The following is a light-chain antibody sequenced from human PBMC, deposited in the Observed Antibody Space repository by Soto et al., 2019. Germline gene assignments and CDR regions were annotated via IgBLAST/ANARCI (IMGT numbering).Light chain of an antibody. Sequence: QSVLPQPASVSGSPGQSITISCTGTSSDVGGFNYVSWYQQYPGEAPKLLIYEVSNRPSGVSSRFSGSKSGNTASLTIFGLQADDEGDYYCSSFTTSNTWVFGGGTKLTVL. CDR3: SSFTTSNTWV. V-gene: IGLV2-14*01. CDR2: EVS. CDR1: SSDVGGFNY. J-gene: IGLJ3*02.